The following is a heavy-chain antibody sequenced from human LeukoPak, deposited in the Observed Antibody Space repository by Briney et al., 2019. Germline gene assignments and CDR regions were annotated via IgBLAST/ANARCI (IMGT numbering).Heavy chain of an antibody. J-gene: IGHJ4*02. V-gene: IGHV3-21*01. D-gene: IGHD3-22*01. CDR3: AREMGYYYDSSGIVDY. CDR2: ISSSSSYI. CDR1: GIAFSSYS. Sequence: TGGSLRLSCAASGIAFSSYSMNWVRQAPGKGLEWVSSISSSSSYIYYADSVKGRFTISRDNAKNSLYLQMNSLRAEDTAVYYCAREMGYYYDSSGIVDYWGQGTLVTVSS.